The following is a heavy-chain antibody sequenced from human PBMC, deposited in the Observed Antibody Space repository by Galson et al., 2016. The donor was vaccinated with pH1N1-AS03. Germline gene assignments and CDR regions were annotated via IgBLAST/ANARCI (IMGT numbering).Heavy chain of an antibody. CDR2: TYYRSRWYN. CDR3: PRDHLGAGPAFDY. V-gene: IGHV6-1*01. D-gene: IGHD1-26*01. CDR1: GDSVSSNTAA. Sequence: CAISGDSVSSNTAAWNWSRQSPSRGLEWLGRTYYRSRWYNDYAVFVTSRITITPDTSKNQFSLQLKFVTPEDTAIYYCPRDHLGAGPAFDYWGQGTLVTVFS. J-gene: IGHJ4*02.